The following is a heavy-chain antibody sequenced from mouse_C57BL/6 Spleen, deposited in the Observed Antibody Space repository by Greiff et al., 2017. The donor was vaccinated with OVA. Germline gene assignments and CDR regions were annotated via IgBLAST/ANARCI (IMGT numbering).Heavy chain of an antibody. CDR1: GYTFTSYW. J-gene: IGHJ2*01. D-gene: IGHD4-1*01. Sequence: QVQLQQPGAELVKPGASVKLSCKASGYTFTSYWMQWVTQRPGQGLEWIGEIDPSDSYTNYNQKFKGKATLTVDTSSSTAYMQLSSLASEDSAVYYCAAGTFDYWGQGTTLTVSS. CDR3: AAGTFDY. CDR2: IDPSDSYT. V-gene: IGHV1-50*01.